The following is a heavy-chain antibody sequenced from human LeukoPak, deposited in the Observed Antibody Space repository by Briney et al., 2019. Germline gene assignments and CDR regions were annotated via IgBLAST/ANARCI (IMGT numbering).Heavy chain of an antibody. D-gene: IGHD1-14*01. CDR2: FDPEDGET. CDR3: ATASRYGYYYYMDV. Sequence: ASVKVSCKVSGYTLTELSLHWVRQAPGKGLEWMGGFDPEDGETIYAQKFQGRVTMTEDTSTDTAYMELSSQRSEDTAVYYRATASRYGYYYYMDVWGKGTTVTVSS. V-gene: IGHV1-24*01. J-gene: IGHJ6*03. CDR1: GYTLTELS.